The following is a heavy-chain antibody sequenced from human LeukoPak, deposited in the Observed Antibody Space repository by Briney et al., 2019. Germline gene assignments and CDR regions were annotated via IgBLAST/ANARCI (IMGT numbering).Heavy chain of an antibody. V-gene: IGHV3-30*18. Sequence: GRSLRLSCAASGFTFSSYGMHWVRQAPGKGLEWVAVISYDGSNKYYADSVKGRFTISRDNSKNTLYLQMSSLRAEDTAVYFCAKGAYDYVEMGYFDNWGQGTLVTVSS. J-gene: IGHJ4*02. CDR1: GFTFSSYG. CDR3: AKGAYDYVEMGYFDN. D-gene: IGHD5-12*01. CDR2: ISYDGSNK.